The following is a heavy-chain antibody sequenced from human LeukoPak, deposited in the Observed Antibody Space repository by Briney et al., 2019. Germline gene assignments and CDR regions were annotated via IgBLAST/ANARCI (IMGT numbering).Heavy chain of an antibody. D-gene: IGHD4-11*01. CDR3: ARDRSTVDYYGLDV. CDR2: IYHSGIT. V-gene: IGHV4-30-4*01. CDR1: GGSISSGDFY. J-gene: IGHJ6*02. Sequence: SETLSLTCTVSGGSISSGDFYWSWIRQPPEKGLEYIGYIYHSGITFYNPSLRSRVTVSIDTSKNQFSLKLSSVTAADTAVYYCARDRSTVDYYGLDVWGQGTTVIVSS.